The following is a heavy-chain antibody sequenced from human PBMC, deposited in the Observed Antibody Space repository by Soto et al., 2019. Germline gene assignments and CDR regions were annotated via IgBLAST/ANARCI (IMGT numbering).Heavy chain of an antibody. D-gene: IGHD5-12*01. V-gene: IGHV4-30-2*06. CDR3: ARGGGYDSFDY. CDR2: ISHLENT. CDR1: GASISFGVFS. Sequence: SETLSLTCTVSGASISFGVFSLRWIRQSPGKGLEWIGYISHLENTYLHPSFKSRLTMSIDRTRNQFSLKLSSVTAADMAVYYCARGGGYDSFDYWGQGVLVTVSS. J-gene: IGHJ4*02.